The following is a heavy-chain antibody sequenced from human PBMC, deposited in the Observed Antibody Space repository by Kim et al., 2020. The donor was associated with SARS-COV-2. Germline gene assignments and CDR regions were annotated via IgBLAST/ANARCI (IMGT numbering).Heavy chain of an antibody. V-gene: IGHV3-49*03. D-gene: IGHD2-21*02. Sequence: GGSLRLSCSASGFTFGDNTMSWFRQAPGKGLEWVGFIRSKAYGGTTEYAASVKGRFTISRDDSKSIAYLQMNSLKTEDTAVYYCSRVSGAWYPSVYSFDYWGQGTLVTVSS. J-gene: IGHJ4*02. CDR1: GFTFGDNT. CDR3: SRVSGAWYPSVYSFDY. CDR2: IRSKAYGGTT.